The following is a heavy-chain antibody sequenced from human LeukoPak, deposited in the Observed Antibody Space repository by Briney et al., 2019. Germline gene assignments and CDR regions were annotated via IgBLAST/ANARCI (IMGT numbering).Heavy chain of an antibody. J-gene: IGHJ6*02. CDR2: IIPILGIA. CDR3: ASPSHYYYGSGSYPTGFYYYYYGMDV. V-gene: IGHV1-69*04. D-gene: IGHD3-10*01. CDR1: GGTFSSYA. Sequence: SVKVSCKASGGTFSSYAISWVRQAPGQGLEWMGRIIPILGIANYAQKFQGRVTITADKSTSTAYMELSSLRSEDTAVYYCASPSHYYYGSGSYPTGFYYYYYGMDVRGQGTTVTVSS.